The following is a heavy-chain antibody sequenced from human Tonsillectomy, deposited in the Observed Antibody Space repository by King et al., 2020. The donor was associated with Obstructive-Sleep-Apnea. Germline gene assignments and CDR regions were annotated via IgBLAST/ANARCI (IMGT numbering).Heavy chain of an antibody. J-gene: IGHJ3*02. V-gene: IGHV3-23*04. D-gene: IGHD2-21*02. CDR1: GFSFSNFG. CDR2: IIVNGGMA. CDR3: ARMAYCGGDCYFRAFDI. Sequence: VQLVESGGGLVHGSLRLSCAASGFSFSNFGMSVVRQGPGEGLGWVSTIIVNGGMAYYAVSVKGRFTISRDNFKKTVYLQMNSLRAEDTAVYYCARMAYCGGDCYFRAFDIWGQGTMVTFSS.